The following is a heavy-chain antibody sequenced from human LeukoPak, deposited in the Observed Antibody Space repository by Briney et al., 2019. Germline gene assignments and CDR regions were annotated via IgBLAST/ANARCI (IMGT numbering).Heavy chain of an antibody. J-gene: IGHJ4*02. CDR1: DYSISSAYY. Sequence: SETLPLTCAVSDYSISSAYYWGWLRQPPGKRLGLIGSIYHSGSTDYNPSVKRRVTISVDTSKNQFSLKLRSVTAADTAVYYCARDQAYCGGDCYFDFWGQGTLVTVSS. V-gene: IGHV4-38-2*02. CDR3: ARDQAYCGGDCYFDF. D-gene: IGHD2-21*02. CDR2: IYHSGST.